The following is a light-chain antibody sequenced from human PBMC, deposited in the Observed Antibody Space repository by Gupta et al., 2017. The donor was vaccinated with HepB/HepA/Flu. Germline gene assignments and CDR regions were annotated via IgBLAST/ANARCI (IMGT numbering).Light chain of an antibody. CDR3: HQKSSEHPTWT. V-gene: IGKV3-20*01. J-gene: IGKJ1*01. CDR1: QSITLNF. Sequence: VVSTQSPVTLSLSPGERDTLSCRASQSITLNFLAWFQQKPGQAPRLLIYDTSNRSKGIPDRSSGSGDGTDFTLTISRRQPEDFAVYYCHQKSSEHPTWTFGQGTKVEIK. CDR2: DTS.